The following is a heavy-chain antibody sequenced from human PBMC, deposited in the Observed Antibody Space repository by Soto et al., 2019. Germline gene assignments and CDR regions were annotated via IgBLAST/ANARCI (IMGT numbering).Heavy chain of an antibody. CDR3: ARDLPPDIVVVPAAEDYYYYGMDV. CDR1: GSTFTSYS. J-gene: IGHJ6*02. Sequence: ASVKVTCKASGSTFTSYSISWVLQAPVHGLERMGCISAYNGNTNYAQKLQGRVTMTTDTSTSTAYMELRSLRSDDTAVYYCARDLPPDIVVVPAAEDYYYYGMDVWGQGTTVTVSS. CDR2: ISAYNGNT. D-gene: IGHD2-2*01. V-gene: IGHV1-18*04.